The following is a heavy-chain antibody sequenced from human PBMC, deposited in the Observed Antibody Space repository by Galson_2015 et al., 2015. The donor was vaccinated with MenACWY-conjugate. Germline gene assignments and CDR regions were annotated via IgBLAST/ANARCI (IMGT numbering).Heavy chain of an antibody. V-gene: IGHV5-51*01. J-gene: IGHJ6*02. CDR2: INPADSNV. CDR1: GSTFTNYW. Sequence: QSGAEVKKPGESLKISCKGSGSTFTNYWIAWVRQMPGKGLEWVGLINPADSNVRYSPSFQGQVTISADESISTAYLQWSSLKASDIAIFYCARHPPGGRGMDVWGRGTTVTVSS. D-gene: IGHD1-26*01. CDR3: ARHPPGGRGMDV.